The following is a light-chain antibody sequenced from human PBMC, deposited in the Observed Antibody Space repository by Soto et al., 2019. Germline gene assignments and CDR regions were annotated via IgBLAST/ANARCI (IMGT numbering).Light chain of an antibody. V-gene: IGLV2-14*03. J-gene: IGLJ1*01. Sequence: QSALTQPASVSGSPGQSITISCTGTSSDVGSYNSGSWYHQQPGTAPKLVIYDVSARPSGLSNRFSGSTSGNTSSLTIPGLQAEAEDDYSSCAYRTSSAPFGSGTKLTVL. CDR3: CAYRTSSAP. CDR1: SSDVGSYNS. CDR2: DVS.